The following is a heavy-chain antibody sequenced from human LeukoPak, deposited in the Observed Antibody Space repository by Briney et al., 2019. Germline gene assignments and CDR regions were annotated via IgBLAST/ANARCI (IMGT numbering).Heavy chain of an antibody. CDR3: ANSLEFLDVYFDY. Sequence: GGSLRLSCAASGFTFSSYAMSWVRQAPGKGLEWVSAISGSGGSTYYADSVKGRFTISRDNSKNTLYLQMNSLRAEDTAVYYCANSLEFLDVYFDYWGQGTLVNVSS. J-gene: IGHJ4*02. CDR2: ISGSGGST. CDR1: GFTFSSYA. V-gene: IGHV3-23*01. D-gene: IGHD3-3*01.